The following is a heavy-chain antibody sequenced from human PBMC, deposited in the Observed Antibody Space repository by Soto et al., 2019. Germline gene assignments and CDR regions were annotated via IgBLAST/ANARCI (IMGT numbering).Heavy chain of an antibody. CDR3: TRVLASGDY. CDR1: GYIFTNFY. D-gene: IGHD6-6*01. V-gene: IGHV1-46*03. J-gene: IGHJ4*02. Sequence: QVQLVQPGAEVKKPGASVKFSCKASGYIFTNFYIHWVRQAPGQGLEWMGIINPNGGSTNYAQNFQGRVAMTRDTSTSTVDMAVSSRRSEDMAVYYCTRVLASGDYWGQGTLITVSS. CDR2: INPNGGST.